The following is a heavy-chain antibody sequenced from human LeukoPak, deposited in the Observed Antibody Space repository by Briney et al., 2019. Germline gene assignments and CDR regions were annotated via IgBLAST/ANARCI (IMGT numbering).Heavy chain of an antibody. CDR2: IWYDGSNK. D-gene: IGHD2-2*01. J-gene: IGHJ4*02. CDR1: GFTFSSYG. V-gene: IGHV3-33*06. Sequence: GGSLRLSCAASGFTFSSYGMHWVRQAPGKGLEWVAVIWYDGSNKYYADSVKGRFTISRDNSKNTLYLQMNSLRAEDTAVYYCANSVSRSTSAFDYWGQGTLVTVSS. CDR3: ANSVSRSTSAFDY.